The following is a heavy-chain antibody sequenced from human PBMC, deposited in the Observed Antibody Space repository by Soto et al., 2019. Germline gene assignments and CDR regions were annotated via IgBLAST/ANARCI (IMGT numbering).Heavy chain of an antibody. Sequence: SETLSLTCSVSNYSINSGFFWGWIRQPPGKGLEWIGSIFHTGDTYYNPSLKSRITMSVDTSRNQFSLKLTSLTAADTAVYYCARDTNSLDPWGQGTLVTVTS. CDR2: IFHTGDT. J-gene: IGHJ5*02. D-gene: IGHD3-16*01. CDR3: ARDTNSLDP. CDR1: NYSINSGFF. V-gene: IGHV4-38-2*02.